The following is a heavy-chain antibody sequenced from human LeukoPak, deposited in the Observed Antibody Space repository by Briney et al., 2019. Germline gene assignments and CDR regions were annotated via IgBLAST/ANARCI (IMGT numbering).Heavy chain of an antibody. D-gene: IGHD4-23*01. CDR3: ARDDASRGFAGNSPLDY. V-gene: IGHV1-69*06. CDR1: GGTFSSYA. CDR2: IIPIFGTA. J-gene: IGHJ4*02. Sequence: ASVKVSCKASGGTFSSYAISWVRQAPGQGLEWMGGIIPIFGTANYAQKFQGRVTITADKSTSTAYMELRSLRSDDTAVYSCARDDASRGFAGNSPLDYWGQGTLITVSS.